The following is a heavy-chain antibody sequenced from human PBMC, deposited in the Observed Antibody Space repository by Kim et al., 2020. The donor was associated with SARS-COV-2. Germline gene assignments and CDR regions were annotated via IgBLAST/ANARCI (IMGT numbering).Heavy chain of an antibody. V-gene: IGHV3-30*18. D-gene: IGHD3-10*01. CDR2: ISYDGSNK. J-gene: IGHJ6*02. Sequence: GGSLRLSCAASGFTFSSYGMHWVRQAPGKGLEWVAVISYDGSNKYYADSVKGRFTISRDNSKNTLYLQMNSLRAEDTAVYYCAKESGSGSYYAWTYYYYSRDAWGQGTTVTVSS. CDR3: AKESGSGSYYAWTYYYYSRDA. CDR1: GFTFSSYG.